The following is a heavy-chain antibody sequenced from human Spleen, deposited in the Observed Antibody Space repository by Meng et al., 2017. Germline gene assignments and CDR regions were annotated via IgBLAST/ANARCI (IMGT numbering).Heavy chain of an antibody. CDR1: GFTFSSYA. Sequence: GESLKISCAASGFTFSSYAMSWVRQAPGKGLEWVSGISGSGGSTYYADSVKGRFTISRDNAKNSLYLQMSSLRAEDTAVYYCARALNWGSWGSFDIWGQGTMVTVSS. CDR2: ISGSGGST. V-gene: IGHV3-23*01. J-gene: IGHJ3*02. CDR3: ARALNWGSWGSFDI. D-gene: IGHD7-27*01.